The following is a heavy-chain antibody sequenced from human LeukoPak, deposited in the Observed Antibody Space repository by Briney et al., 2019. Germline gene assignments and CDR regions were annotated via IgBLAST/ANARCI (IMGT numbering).Heavy chain of an antibody. CDR1: GYSIRSGFY. CDR3: ARGSLWFGELFAFDY. J-gene: IGHJ4*02. Sequence: SETLSLTCTVSGYSIRSGFYWGWIRQPPGKGLEWIGNTYHSGITYSTPSLKSRVTISVDTSKNQFYLKLSSVTAADTAVYYCARGSLWFGELFAFDYWGQGTLVTVSS. D-gene: IGHD3-10*01. V-gene: IGHV4-38-2*02. CDR2: TYHSGIT.